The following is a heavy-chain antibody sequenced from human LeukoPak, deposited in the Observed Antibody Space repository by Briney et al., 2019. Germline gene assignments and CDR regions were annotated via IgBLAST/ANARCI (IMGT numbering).Heavy chain of an antibody. D-gene: IGHD3-9*01. J-gene: IGHJ4*02. CDR1: GGSLSSYY. CDR3: ARVTGYTIEDYFDY. CDR2: IYYSGST. V-gene: IGHV4-59*01. Sequence: SETLSLTCTVPGGSLSSYYWSWIRQPPGKGLEWIGYIYYSGSTNYNPSLKSRVTISVKTSKNQFSLKLRSVTAADTAVYYCARVTGYTIEDYFDYWGQGTLVTVSS.